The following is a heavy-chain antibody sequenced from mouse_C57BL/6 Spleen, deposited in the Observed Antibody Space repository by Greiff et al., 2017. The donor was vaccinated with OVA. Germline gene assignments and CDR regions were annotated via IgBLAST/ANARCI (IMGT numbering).Heavy chain of an antibody. CDR3: AKIGIDYGNEDY. V-gene: IGHV1-59*01. Sequence: VQLQQPGAELVRPGTSVKLSCKASGYTFTSYWMHWVKQRPGQGLEWIGVIDPSDSYTNYNPKFKGKATLTADTSSSTAYMQLSRLTSEDSAVCYCAKIGIDYGNEDYWGQGTTLTVSA. CDR1: GYTFTSYW. J-gene: IGHJ2*01. D-gene: IGHD2-1*01. CDR2: IDPSDSYT.